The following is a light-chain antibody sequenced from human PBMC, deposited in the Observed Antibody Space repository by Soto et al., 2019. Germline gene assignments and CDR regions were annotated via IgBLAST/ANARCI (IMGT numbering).Light chain of an antibody. J-gene: IGKJ1*01. V-gene: IGKV1-27*01. CDR3: QKYNSPPRT. CDR2: AAS. CDR1: QDIANF. Sequence: DIQMTQSPSSLSASVGDRVSITCRASQDIANFLDWYQHKPGKDPTLLIYAASTLQSGVPSRFSGSASGTDFTLTISSLQPEDVATYYCQKYNSPPRTFGQGTKVEV.